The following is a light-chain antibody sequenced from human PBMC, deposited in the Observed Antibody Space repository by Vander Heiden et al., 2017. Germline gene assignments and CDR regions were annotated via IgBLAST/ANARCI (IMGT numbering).Light chain of an antibody. CDR2: TNN. Sequence: QSVLTQPPSASGTPGQRVTISCSGSRSNIGNNPVNWYQQLPGTAPKLLIYTNNQRPSGVPDRFSGSRSGTSASLAISGLQSEDEADYYCAAWDDSLSVLVFGGGTTLTVL. CDR1: RSNIGNNP. J-gene: IGLJ2*01. V-gene: IGLV1-44*01. CDR3: AAWDDSLSVLV.